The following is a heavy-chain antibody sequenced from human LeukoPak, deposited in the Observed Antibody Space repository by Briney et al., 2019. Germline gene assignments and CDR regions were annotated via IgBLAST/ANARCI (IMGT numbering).Heavy chain of an antibody. Sequence: GGSLRLSCAASGFTFSSYTMHWVRQAPGKGLEWVAVISYDGSNKYYADSVKGRFTISRDNSKNTLFLQVNSLRAEDTAVYYWAREEATSIILDYWGQGTLVTVSS. CDR1: GFTFSSYT. D-gene: IGHD1-26*01. J-gene: IGHJ4*02. CDR3: AREEATSIILDY. CDR2: ISYDGSNK. V-gene: IGHV3-30-3*01.